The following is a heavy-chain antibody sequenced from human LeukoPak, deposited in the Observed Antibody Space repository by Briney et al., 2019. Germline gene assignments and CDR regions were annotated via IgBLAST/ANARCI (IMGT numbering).Heavy chain of an antibody. V-gene: IGHV4-38-2*02. Sequence: SETLSLTCTVSGYSISSGYYWGWIRQPPGKGLEWIGSIYHSGSTYYNPSLKSRVTISVDTSKNQFSLKLSSVTAADTAVYYCARGFWYFDLWGRGTLVTVSS. CDR2: IYHSGST. CDR1: GYSISSGYY. J-gene: IGHJ2*01. CDR3: ARGFWYFDL.